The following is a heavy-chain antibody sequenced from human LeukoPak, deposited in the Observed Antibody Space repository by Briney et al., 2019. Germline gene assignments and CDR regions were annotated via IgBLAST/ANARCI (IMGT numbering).Heavy chain of an antibody. Sequence: PSGTLSLTCTVSGGSISSGNWWSWVRQPPGKGLERIGEIYHSGSANYNPSLKSRVTISVDKSKNQFSLKLTSVTAADTAVYYCARLTRRSGNYFDSWGQGTLVTVSS. D-gene: IGHD1-1*01. V-gene: IGHV4-4*02. J-gene: IGHJ4*02. CDR3: ARLTRRSGNYFDS. CDR2: IYHSGSA. CDR1: GGSISSGNW.